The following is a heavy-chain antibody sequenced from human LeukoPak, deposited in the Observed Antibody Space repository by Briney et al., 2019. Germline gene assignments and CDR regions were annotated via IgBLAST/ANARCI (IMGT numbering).Heavy chain of an antibody. Sequence: SGPTLVKPTQTLTLTFTFSGFSLSTRGVGVGWIRQPPGKALEWLALIYWNDDKRYSPSLKSRLTITKDTSKNQVVLTMTNIDPVDTATYYCAHSISTVTTLFDYWGQGTLVTVSS. V-gene: IGHV2-5*01. D-gene: IGHD4-17*01. CDR2: IYWNDDK. J-gene: IGHJ4*02. CDR1: GFSLSTRGVG. CDR3: AHSISTVTTLFDY.